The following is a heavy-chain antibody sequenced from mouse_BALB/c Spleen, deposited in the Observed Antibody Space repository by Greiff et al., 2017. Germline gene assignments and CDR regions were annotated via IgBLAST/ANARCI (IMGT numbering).Heavy chain of an antibody. Sequence: VQLQQSGPGLVKPSQSLSLTCSVTGYSITSGYYWNWIRQFPGNKLEWMGYISYDGSNNYNPSLKNRISITRDTSKNQFFLKLNSVTTEDTATYYCARNWARAMDYWGQGTSVTVSS. D-gene: IGHD4-1*01. CDR1: GYSITSGYY. J-gene: IGHJ4*01. CDR2: ISYDGSN. CDR3: ARNWARAMDY. V-gene: IGHV3-6*02.